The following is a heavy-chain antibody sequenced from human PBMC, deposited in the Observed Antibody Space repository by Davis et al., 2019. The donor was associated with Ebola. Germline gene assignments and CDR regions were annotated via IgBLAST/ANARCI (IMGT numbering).Heavy chain of an antibody. J-gene: IGHJ6*04. CDR1: GYTFTGYY. CDR2: INPNSGGT. CDR3: ARALELWLRGSYYYYGMDV. D-gene: IGHD5-18*01. V-gene: IGHV1-2*06. Sequence: AASVKVSCKASGYTFTGYYMHWVRQAPGQGLEWMGRINPNSGGTNYAQKFQGRVTMTRDTSISTAYMELSRLRSDDTAVYYCARALELWLRGSYYYYGMDVWGKGTTVTVSS.